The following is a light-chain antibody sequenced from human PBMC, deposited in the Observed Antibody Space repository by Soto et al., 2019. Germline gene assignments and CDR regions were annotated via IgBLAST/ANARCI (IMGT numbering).Light chain of an antibody. V-gene: IGLV1-40*01. J-gene: IGLJ1*01. Sequence: VLTHPPSVSGAPGPRVTISCTGSSSNIGAGYDVHWYQQLPGTAPKLLIYGNSNRPSGVPDRFSGSKSGTSASLAITGLQAEDEADYYCQSYDSSLSRYVFGTGTKVTVL. CDR2: GNS. CDR1: SSNIGAGYD. CDR3: QSYDSSLSRYV.